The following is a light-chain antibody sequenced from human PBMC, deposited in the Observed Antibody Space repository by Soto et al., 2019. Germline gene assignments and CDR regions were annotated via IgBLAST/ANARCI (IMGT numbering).Light chain of an antibody. Sequence: QSALTQPASVSGSPGQSMTISCTGTSSDVGGYNYVSWYQQHPGKAPKLMIYDVSNRPPGVSNRFSGSKSGNTASLTISGLQAEDEADYYCSSYTSSSTYVFGTGTKVTVL. J-gene: IGLJ1*01. CDR2: DVS. CDR1: SSDVGGYNY. CDR3: SSYTSSSTYV. V-gene: IGLV2-14*01.